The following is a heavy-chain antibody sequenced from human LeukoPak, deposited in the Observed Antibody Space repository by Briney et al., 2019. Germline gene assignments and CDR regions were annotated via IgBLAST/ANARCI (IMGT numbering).Heavy chain of an antibody. CDR3: ARDTPLDY. V-gene: IGHV3-21*01. Sequence: GGSLRLSCAASGFIFSSYTINWVRQAPGKGLEWVSSISSNNNYIYYADSVKGRFTISRDNAKNSLYLQMNSLRAEDTAVYYCARDTPLDYWGQGTLVTVSS. CDR2: ISSNNNYI. CDR1: GFIFSSYT. J-gene: IGHJ4*02.